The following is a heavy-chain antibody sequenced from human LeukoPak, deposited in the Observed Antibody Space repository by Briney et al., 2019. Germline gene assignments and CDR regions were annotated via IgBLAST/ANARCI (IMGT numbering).Heavy chain of an antibody. D-gene: IGHD6-19*01. CDR2: ISGGGGST. Sequence: QPGGSLRLSCVASGFTFSGHAMNWVRQAPGKGLEWVSGISGGGGSTYYADSVKGRLTISRDNSKNTLFLQMDSLRAEDTAIYYCAKDNGWLDYFFVSWGQGTRVTVSS. J-gene: IGHJ4*02. CDR3: AKDNGWLDYFFVS. V-gene: IGHV3-23*01. CDR1: GFTFSGHA.